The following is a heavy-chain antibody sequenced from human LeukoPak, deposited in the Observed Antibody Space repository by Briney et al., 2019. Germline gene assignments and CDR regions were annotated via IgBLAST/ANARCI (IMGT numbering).Heavy chain of an antibody. Sequence: GGALRLSCAASGFTFSNYAMHWVRQAPGKGLEWVAVISDDGSNKYYGDSVKGRFTISRDNSKNTVYLQMNSLRAEDTAVYYCARDRYSSGWYSDFDYWGQGTLVTVSS. J-gene: IGHJ4*02. D-gene: IGHD6-19*01. CDR1: GFTFSNYA. CDR2: ISDDGSNK. CDR3: ARDRYSSGWYSDFDY. V-gene: IGHV3-30*03.